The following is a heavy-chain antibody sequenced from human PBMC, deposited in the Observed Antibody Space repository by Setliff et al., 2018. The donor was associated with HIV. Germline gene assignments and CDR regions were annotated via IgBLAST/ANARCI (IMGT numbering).Heavy chain of an antibody. J-gene: IGHJ4*02. CDR1: GYSFTNYA. CDR2: INTETGNP. D-gene: IGHD2-8*02. CDR3: ARVGSYWSTFDY. V-gene: IGHV7-4-1*02. Sequence: ASVKVSCKASGYSFTNYAINWLRQAPGQGPEWMGWINTETGNPMYAQGFRGRLVFSLDTSVNTAYLQINSLKAEDTAMYYCARVGSYWSTFDYWGQGALVTVSS.